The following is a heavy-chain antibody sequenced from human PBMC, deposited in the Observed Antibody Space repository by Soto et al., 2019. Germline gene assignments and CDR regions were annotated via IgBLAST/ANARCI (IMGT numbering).Heavy chain of an antibody. CDR2: LSGSGVST. CDR1: GFTFSSYA. J-gene: IGHJ4*02. CDR3: AKASHSSGSWALFDY. Sequence: AASGFTFSSYAMSWVRQAPGKVLEWFSGLSGSGVSTYYADSVKGRFTISRDNSKNTLYLQMNSLRAEDTAVYYCAKASHSSGSWALFDYSGLGPLVTVSS. D-gene: IGHD3-22*01. V-gene: IGHV3-23*01.